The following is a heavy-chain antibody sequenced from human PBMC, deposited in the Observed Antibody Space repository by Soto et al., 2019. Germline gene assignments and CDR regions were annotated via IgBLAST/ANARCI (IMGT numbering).Heavy chain of an antibody. CDR2: LSAGGST. V-gene: IGHV3-23*01. Sequence: GGSLRLSCAVSGLTLSSSAMTWVRQAPGKGLEWVSTLSAGGSTYYAASVKGRFTISRNSSENSLYLQMGSLKAEDTAVYFCAKDRGSGGIVTGTPDSWGPGTQVTVSS. CDR3: AKDRGSGGIVTGTPDS. D-gene: IGHD3-9*01. CDR1: GLTLSSSA. J-gene: IGHJ4*02.